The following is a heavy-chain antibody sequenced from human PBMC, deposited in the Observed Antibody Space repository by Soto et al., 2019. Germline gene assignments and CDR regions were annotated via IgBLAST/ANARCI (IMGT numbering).Heavy chain of an antibody. Sequence: QVQLQDSGPGLVKPSQTLSLTCTVSGGSISSGCYYWSWIRQHPGKCLEWIGYIYYSGSTYSTPSLKSRVTISVYTSKNQFSLKLSSVTAAYTAVYYCARSSQSTVTTIDYWGQGTLVTVSS. CDR1: GGSISSGCYY. CDR2: IYYSGST. CDR3: ARSSQSTVTTIDY. J-gene: IGHJ4*02. D-gene: IGHD4-17*01. V-gene: IGHV4-31*03.